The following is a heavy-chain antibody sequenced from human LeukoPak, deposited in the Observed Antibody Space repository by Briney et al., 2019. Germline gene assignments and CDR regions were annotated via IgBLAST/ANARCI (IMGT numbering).Heavy chain of an antibody. J-gene: IGHJ4*02. Sequence: SETLSLTCAVSGVSISRGGYSWCLIRQPPGTVLEWIGYIYHSGSTYYNPSLKSRVTISVDRSKNQFSLKLSSVTAADTAVYYCARGSKAAPGTFDYWGQGTLVTVSS. CDR1: GVSISRGGYS. V-gene: IGHV4-30-2*01. CDR2: IYHSGST. CDR3: ARGSKAAPGTFDY. D-gene: IGHD6-13*01.